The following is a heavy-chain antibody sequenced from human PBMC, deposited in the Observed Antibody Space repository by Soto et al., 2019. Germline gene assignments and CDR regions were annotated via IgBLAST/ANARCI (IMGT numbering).Heavy chain of an antibody. CDR3: AKGRIAAYFDY. CDR1: GFTLSSYG. J-gene: IGHJ4*02. Sequence: SLRLSCAASGFTLSSYGMHWVRQAPGKGLEWVAVISYDGSNKYYADSVKGRFTISRDNSKNTLYLQMNSLRAEDTAVYYCAKGRIAAYFDYWGQGTLVTVSS. CDR2: ISYDGSNK. V-gene: IGHV3-30*18. D-gene: IGHD6-13*01.